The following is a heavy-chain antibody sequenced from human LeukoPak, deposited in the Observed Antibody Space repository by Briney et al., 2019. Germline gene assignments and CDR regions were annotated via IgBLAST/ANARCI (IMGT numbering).Heavy chain of an antibody. CDR1: GGSISNYY. D-gene: IGHD1-26*01. J-gene: IGHJ2*01. Sequence: SSGTLSLTCTVSGGSISNYYGNWIRQPPGKGLEWIGNIYYSGSTNYNPSLKSRVTISVDTSKNQFSLKLSSLTAADTAVYYCARRGANSGSYSHFDLWGRGTLVTVSS. V-gene: IGHV4-59*01. CDR3: ARRGANSGSYSHFDL. CDR2: IYYSGST.